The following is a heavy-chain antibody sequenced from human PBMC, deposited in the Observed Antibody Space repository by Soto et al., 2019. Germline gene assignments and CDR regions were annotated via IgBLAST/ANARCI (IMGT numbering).Heavy chain of an antibody. CDR3: ARTTRMARVYYFDY. CDR1: GCTFTSYG. V-gene: IGHV1-18*01. CDR2: ISAYNGNT. J-gene: IGHJ4*02. D-gene: IGHD1-1*01. Sequence: ASVKVSCKASGCTFTSYGISWVRQAPGQGLEWMGWISAYNGNTNYAQKLQGRVTMTTDTSTSTAYMELRSLRSDDTAVYYCARTTRMARVYYFDYWGQGTLVTLAS.